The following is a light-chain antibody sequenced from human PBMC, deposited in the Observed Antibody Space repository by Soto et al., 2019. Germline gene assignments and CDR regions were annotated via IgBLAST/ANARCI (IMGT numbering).Light chain of an antibody. J-gene: IGKJ1*01. CDR1: QSVSSY. CDR3: QLRSNWPPTWT. CDR2: DAS. V-gene: IGKV3-11*01. Sequence: EIVLTQSPATLSLSPGERATLSCRASQSVSSYLAWYHQKPGQAPRPLIYDASSRATGIPARFSGSGSGTDFTLTISSLEPEDFAVYYCQLRSNWPPTWTFGQGTKVEIK.